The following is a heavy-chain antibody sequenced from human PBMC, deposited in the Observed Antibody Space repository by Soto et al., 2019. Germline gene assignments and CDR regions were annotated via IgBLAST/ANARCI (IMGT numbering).Heavy chain of an antibody. Sequence: GGSLRLSCAASGFTFSRNGMHWVRQAPGKGLEWVAVISHDGNNKYYADSVKGRFTISRDNSKNTLYLQVNSLRPDDTAVYYCAKDRSSSWSYDYWGQGTLVTVSS. CDR1: GFTFSRNG. D-gene: IGHD6-6*01. CDR3: AKDRSSSWSYDY. J-gene: IGHJ4*02. CDR2: ISHDGNNK. V-gene: IGHV3-30*18.